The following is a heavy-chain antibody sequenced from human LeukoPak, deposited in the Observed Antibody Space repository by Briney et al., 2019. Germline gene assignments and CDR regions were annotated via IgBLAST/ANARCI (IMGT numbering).Heavy chain of an antibody. CDR1: GFTFSSYA. CDR2: ISYDGGNK. V-gene: IGHV3-30*18. Sequence: GGSLRLSCAASGFTFSSYAMHWVRQAPGKGLEWVTVISYDGGNKYYAESVKGRFTISRDNSKNTLYLQMNSLRAEDTAVYYCAKVPRQNGWFPLSDYWGQGALVTVSS. D-gene: IGHD6-19*01. CDR3: AKVPRQNGWFPLSDY. J-gene: IGHJ4*02.